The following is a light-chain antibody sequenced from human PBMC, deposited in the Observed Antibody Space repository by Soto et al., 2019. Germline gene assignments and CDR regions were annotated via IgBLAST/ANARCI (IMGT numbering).Light chain of an antibody. V-gene: IGKV3-11*01. Sequence: DIVLTQSPATLSLSAGERVTLSCRASQSVSSYLAWYQQKPGQAPRLLIYDASNRATGIPARFSGSGSGTEFTLTISSLQSEDFAVYYCHHYNNWPMTFGQGTRLDIK. CDR1: QSVSSY. CDR2: DAS. J-gene: IGKJ5*01. CDR3: HHYNNWPMT.